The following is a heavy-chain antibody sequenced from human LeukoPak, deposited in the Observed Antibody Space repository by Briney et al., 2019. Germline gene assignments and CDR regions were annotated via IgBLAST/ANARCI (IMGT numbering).Heavy chain of an antibody. CDR3: AREGIASCGGSCYSTLGY. J-gene: IGHJ4*02. Sequence: GGSLRLSCAASGFTFSSYAMNWVRQAPGKGLGWISYISSSNIRTYYADSVRGRFTISRDNARNSLYLQMNSLTDDDTAVYYCAREGIASCGGSCYSTLGYWGQGTLVTVSS. CDR1: GFTFSSYA. D-gene: IGHD2-21*02. CDR2: ISSSNIRT. V-gene: IGHV3-48*02.